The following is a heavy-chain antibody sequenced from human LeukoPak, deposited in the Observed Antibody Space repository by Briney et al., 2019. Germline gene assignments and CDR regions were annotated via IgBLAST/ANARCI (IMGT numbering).Heavy chain of an antibody. V-gene: IGHV4-34*01. D-gene: IGHD2-15*01. CDR1: GGSFSGYY. CDR3: ARGSPQDIVVVVAATVSFDY. J-gene: IGHJ4*02. CDR2: INHSGST. Sequence: SETLSLTCAVYGGSFSGYYWSWIRQPPGKGLEWIGEINHSGSTNYNPSLKSRVTISVDTSENQFSLKLSSVTAADTAVYYCARGSPQDIVVVVAATVSFDYWGQGTLVTVSS.